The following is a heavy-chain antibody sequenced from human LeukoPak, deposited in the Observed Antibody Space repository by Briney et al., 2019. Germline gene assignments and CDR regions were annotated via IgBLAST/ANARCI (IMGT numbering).Heavy chain of an antibody. V-gene: IGHV3-23*01. CDR1: GFTFSSYA. CDR3: AIDSPEGALYGDYYY. D-gene: IGHD4-17*01. J-gene: IGHJ4*02. Sequence: GGSLRLSCAASGFTFSSYAMTWVRQAPGKGLEWLSLISGSGGRTYYADSVRGRFTISRDNSKNTLYLQMNSLRAEDTAVYYCAIDSPEGALYGDYYYWGQGTLVTVSS. CDR2: ISGSGGRT.